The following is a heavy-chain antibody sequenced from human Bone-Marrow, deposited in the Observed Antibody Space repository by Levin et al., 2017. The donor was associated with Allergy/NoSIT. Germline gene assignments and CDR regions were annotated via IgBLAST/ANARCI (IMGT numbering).Heavy chain of an antibody. D-gene: IGHD3-10*01. CDR1: GGSISSTTHS. V-gene: IGHV4-39*07. Sequence: SETLSLTCSVSGGSISSTTHSWAWIRQPPGKGLEWIGSIYYNGATHYNPSLKSRVTIFVDTSKNQCSLKLRSVTAADTAVYYCAREQSSDSENDEGYFDYWGRGTLVSVYS. J-gene: IGHJ4*02. CDR2: IYYNGAT. CDR3: AREQSSDSENDEGYFDY.